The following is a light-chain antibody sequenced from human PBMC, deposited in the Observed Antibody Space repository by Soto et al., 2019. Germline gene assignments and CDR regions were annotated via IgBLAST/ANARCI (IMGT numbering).Light chain of an antibody. J-gene: IGKJ2*01. CDR2: AAS. V-gene: IGKV1-8*01. Sequence: AIRMTQSPSSFSASTGDRVTITCRASQGISSYLAWYQQKPGKAPKLLIYAASTLQSGVPSRFSGSGSGTDFNLTISGLQSEDFATYYCQQYYSYPPTFGQGTKLEIK. CDR3: QQYYSYPPT. CDR1: QGISSY.